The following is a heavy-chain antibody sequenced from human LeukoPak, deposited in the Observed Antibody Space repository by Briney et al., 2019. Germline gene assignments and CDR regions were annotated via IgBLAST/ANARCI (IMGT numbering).Heavy chain of an antibody. CDR1: GYTFTSYY. CDR3: ARGRWNYQYVFDY. V-gene: IGHV1-46*01. J-gene: IGHJ4*02. Sequence: GASVKVSCKASGYTFTSYYMHWVRQAPGQGLEWMGIINPSGASTRYAQKFQGRVTITRNTSISTAYMELSSLRSEDTAVYYCARGRWNYQYVFDYWGQGTLVTVSS. D-gene: IGHD1-7*01. CDR2: INPSGAST.